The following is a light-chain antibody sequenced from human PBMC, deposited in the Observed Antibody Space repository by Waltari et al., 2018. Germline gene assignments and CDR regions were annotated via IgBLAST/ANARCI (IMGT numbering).Light chain of an antibody. J-gene: IGLJ7*01. CDR3: GTWDSSLSGAV. Sequence: QSVLTQPPSVSAAPGQRVTISCSGGRSNIGNNYVSWYRQFPGTAPKLLIYEDTERPSAIAGRVSGSKSGTSATLDITGLQAGDEADYYCGTWDSSLSGAVFGGGTHLTVL. CDR1: RSNIGNNY. V-gene: IGLV1-51*02. CDR2: EDT.